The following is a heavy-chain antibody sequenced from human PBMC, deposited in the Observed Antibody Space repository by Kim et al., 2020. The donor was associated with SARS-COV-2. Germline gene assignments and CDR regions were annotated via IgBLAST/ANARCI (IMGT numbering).Heavy chain of an antibody. CDR1: GFTFSSHG. D-gene: IGHD2-2*02. Sequence: GGSLRLSCAASGFTFSSHGMHWVRQAPGKGLGWVAVISDDGSDKYYTDSVKGRFTISRDNSKNTLYLQLNSLRAEDTALYYCDKVRRCTNCYNYYSYGLDVWGQGTTVTVSS. J-gene: IGHJ6*02. CDR3: DKVRRCTNCYNYYSYGLDV. V-gene: IGHV3-30*18. CDR2: ISDDGSDK.